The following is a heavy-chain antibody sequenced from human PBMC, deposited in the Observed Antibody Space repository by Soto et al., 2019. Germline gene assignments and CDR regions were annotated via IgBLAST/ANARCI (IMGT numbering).Heavy chain of an antibody. J-gene: IGHJ6*02. CDR3: ARTDRDVYGLDV. Sequence: GGSLRLSCEASGFTFRNYDIHWVRQGTGKGLDWVSRISAAGDPDYADSVEGRFTISRENAQNSFFLQMNSLRVGATAVYYCARTDRDVYGLDVWGQGTTVTVSS. CDR1: GFTFRNYD. V-gene: IGHV3-13*05. CDR2: ISAAGDP.